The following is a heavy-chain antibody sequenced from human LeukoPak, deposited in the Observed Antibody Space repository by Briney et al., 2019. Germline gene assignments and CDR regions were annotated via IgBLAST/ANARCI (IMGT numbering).Heavy chain of an antibody. CDR2: MVSSSTYV. D-gene: IGHD2-2*01. V-gene: IGHV3-21*01. J-gene: IGHJ6*02. CDR1: GFTFSSYT. Sequence: GGSLRLSCAASGFTFSSYTMNWVRQAPGKGPEWVSSMVSSSTYVYYADSVKGRFTISRDNAKNSLYLQMNSLRAEDTAVYYCARDFGYCSSSSCHYYGMDVWGQGTTVTVSS. CDR3: ARDFGYCSSSSCHYYGMDV.